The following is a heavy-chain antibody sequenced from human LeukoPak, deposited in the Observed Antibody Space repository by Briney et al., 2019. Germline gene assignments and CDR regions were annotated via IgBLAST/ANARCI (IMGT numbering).Heavy chain of an antibody. D-gene: IGHD1-26*01. CDR2: MHYSGST. CDR3: ARRGTIDSGRPWN. V-gene: IGHV4-39*01. CDR1: GGAINSSDYY. Sequence: SETLSLTCTVPGGAINSSDYYWGWIRQPPGKGLEWIGSMHYSGSTYYNQSLKSRVTISVDTSKNQFSLRVSSVTAADTALYYCARRGTIDSGRPWNWGQGTLVTVSS. J-gene: IGHJ4*02.